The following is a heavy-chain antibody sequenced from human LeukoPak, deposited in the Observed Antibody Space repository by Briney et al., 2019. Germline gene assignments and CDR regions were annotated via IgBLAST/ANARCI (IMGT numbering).Heavy chain of an antibody. CDR2: ISYDGSNK. CDR1: GFTFSSYA. V-gene: IGHV3-30-3*01. CDR3: ARAKAVVAAYFDY. Sequence: GGSLRLSCAASGFTFSSYAMHWVRQAPGKGLEWVAVISYDGSNKYYADSVKGRFTISRDNSKNTRYLQMNSLRAEDTAVYYCARAKAVVAAYFDYWGQGTLVTVSS. D-gene: IGHD2-15*01. J-gene: IGHJ4*02.